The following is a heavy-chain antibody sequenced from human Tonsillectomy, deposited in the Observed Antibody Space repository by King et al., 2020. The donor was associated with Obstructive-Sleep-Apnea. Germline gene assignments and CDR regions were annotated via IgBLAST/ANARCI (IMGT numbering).Heavy chain of an antibody. Sequence: QLQESGPGLVKPSQTLSLTCTVSGGSISSGGCYWSWILHHPGKGLEWIGSIFYSGRTYYNPSLKSRITISVDTSKNQFSLKLYSVSAAETAVYYLARDYWGSTSCYGWFHSRGQGTLVTVSS. J-gene: IGHJ5*01. CDR2: IFYSGRT. CDR3: ARDYWGSTSCYGWFHS. D-gene: IGHD2-2*01. V-gene: IGHV4-31*03. CDR1: GGSISSGGCY.